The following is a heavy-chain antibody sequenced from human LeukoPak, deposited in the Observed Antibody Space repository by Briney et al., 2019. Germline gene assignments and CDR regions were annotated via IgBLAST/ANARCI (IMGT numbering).Heavy chain of an antibody. CDR1: GGTFSSYA. V-gene: IGHV1-2*02. D-gene: IGHD3-10*01. Sequence: ASVKVSCKASGGTFSSYAISWVRQAPGQGLEWMGWIHPRRGDTNYAQKFQGRVTMTGDTSISTAYLDPSSLRSDDTAVYYCARDGDYGTGSYYRGCIDSWGQGTPVTVS. CDR2: IHPRRGDT. J-gene: IGHJ4*02. CDR3: ARDGDYGTGSYYRGCIDS.